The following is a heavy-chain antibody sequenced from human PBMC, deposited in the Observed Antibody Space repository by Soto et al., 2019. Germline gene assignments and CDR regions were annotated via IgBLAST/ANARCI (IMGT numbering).Heavy chain of an antibody. Sequence: GGSLRLSCAASGFTFSTYSMNWVRQAPGKGLEWVSYISSSNSTIYYADSVKGRFTISRDNAKNSLYLQMNSLRDEDTAVYYCARDAPSPRYYYVSSNYYPFAYWGQGTLVTVSS. V-gene: IGHV3-48*02. CDR3: ARDAPSPRYYYVSSNYYPFAY. J-gene: IGHJ4*02. CDR1: GFTFSTYS. D-gene: IGHD3-22*01. CDR2: ISSSNSTI.